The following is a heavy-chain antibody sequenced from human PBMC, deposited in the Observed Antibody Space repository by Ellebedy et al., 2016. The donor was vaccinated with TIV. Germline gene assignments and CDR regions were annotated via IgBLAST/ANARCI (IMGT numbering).Heavy chain of an antibody. CDR3: ARGPRIAARS. CDR1: GYTFTSYY. D-gene: IGHD6-6*01. V-gene: IGHV1-46*01. J-gene: IGHJ4*02. CDR2: INPSGGST. Sequence: ASVKVSCXASGYTFTSYYMHWVRQVPGQGFEWMGIINPSGGSTSYAQKFQGRVTMTRDTSTSTVYMELSSLRSEDTAVYYCARGPRIAARSWGQGTLVTVSS.